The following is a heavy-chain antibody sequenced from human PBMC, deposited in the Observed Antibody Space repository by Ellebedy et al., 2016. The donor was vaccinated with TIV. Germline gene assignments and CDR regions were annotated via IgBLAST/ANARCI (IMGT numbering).Heavy chain of an antibody. CDR3: ARGRYGGYVDY. D-gene: IGHD1-26*01. Sequence: GESLKISCAASGFTVSSNYMSWVRQAPGKGLEWVSVIYSGGNTYYADSVKGRFTISRDNSKNTVYLQMNSLRAEDTAVYYCARGRYGGYVDYWGQGTLVTVSS. V-gene: IGHV3-66*01. CDR1: GFTVSSNY. J-gene: IGHJ4*02. CDR2: IYSGGNT.